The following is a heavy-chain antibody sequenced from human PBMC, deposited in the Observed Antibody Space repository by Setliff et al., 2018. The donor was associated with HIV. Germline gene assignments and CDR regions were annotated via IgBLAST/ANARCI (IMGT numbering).Heavy chain of an antibody. CDR1: GGSITTSTFY. CDR3: ASLDGSESPYIYYYYMDV. V-gene: IGHV4-39*01. D-gene: IGHD3-10*01. Sequence: PSETLSLTCTVSGGSITTSTFYWGWIRQPPGKGLEWIGYIYTSGSTNYNPSLKSRAAISVDTSKNQISLKLSSVTAADTAVYYCASLDGSESPYIYYYYMDVWGKGTAVTVSS. CDR2: IYTSGST. J-gene: IGHJ6*03.